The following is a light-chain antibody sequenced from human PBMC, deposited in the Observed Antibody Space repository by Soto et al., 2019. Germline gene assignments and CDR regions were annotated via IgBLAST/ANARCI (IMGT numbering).Light chain of an antibody. CDR3: SSFAGTINWV. V-gene: IGLV2-8*01. Sequence: QSVLPQPPSASGFTGQSVTISCTGNSSDVGSYNYVSWYQQHPGQAPKLIIDEVSRRPSGVPDRFSCSKSGNTASLAVSGLQSEEEAEYSRSSFAGTINWVFGGGTTLTAL. CDR1: SSDVGSYNY. CDR2: EVS. J-gene: IGLJ3*02.